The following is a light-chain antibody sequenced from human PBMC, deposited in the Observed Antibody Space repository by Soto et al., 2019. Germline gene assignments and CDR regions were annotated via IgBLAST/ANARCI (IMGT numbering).Light chain of an antibody. CDR1: QDIRKN. V-gene: IGKV1-39*01. CDR3: QHYSSTLRIVT. CDR2: AAS. Sequence: DIQITQSPSSLSSSVGDRVTITCLSSQDIRKNLNWYQQRPGKAPNLLIYAASSLQNGVPSRFSGSGSGTDFSLTINSLQPEDFVTYYCQHYSSTLRIVTFGPGTKVDIK. J-gene: IGKJ3*01.